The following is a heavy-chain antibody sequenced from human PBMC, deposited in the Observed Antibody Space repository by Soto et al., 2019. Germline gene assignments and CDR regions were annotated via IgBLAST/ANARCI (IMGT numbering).Heavy chain of an antibody. V-gene: IGHV4-39*07. CDR2: IQYRGST. D-gene: IGHD3-22*01. CDR1: DDSITSGAYY. J-gene: IGHJ4*02. CDR3: ARLSEYYYDSSGYYHFDY. Sequence: SETLSLTCTVSDDSITSGAYYWGLIRQPPGKGLEWIGTIQYRGSTYYNPSLKSRLTISVDTSKNQFSLKLSSVTAADTAVYFCARLSEYYYDSSGYYHFDYWGQGTLVTVSS.